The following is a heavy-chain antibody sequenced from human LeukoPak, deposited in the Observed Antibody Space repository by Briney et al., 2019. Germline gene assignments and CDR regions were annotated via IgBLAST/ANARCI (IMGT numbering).Heavy chain of an antibody. CDR3: TTVRYYYGSGSSSLTFDY. CDR1: GFTFSNAW. CDR2: IKSKTDGGTT. Sequence: GGSLRLSCAASGFTFSNAWMRWVRQAPGKGLEWVGRIKSKTDGGTTDYAAPVKGRFTISRDDSKNTLYLQMNSLKTEDTAVYYCTTVRYYYGSGSSSLTFDYWGLGTLVTVSS. J-gene: IGHJ4*02. V-gene: IGHV3-15*01. D-gene: IGHD3-10*01.